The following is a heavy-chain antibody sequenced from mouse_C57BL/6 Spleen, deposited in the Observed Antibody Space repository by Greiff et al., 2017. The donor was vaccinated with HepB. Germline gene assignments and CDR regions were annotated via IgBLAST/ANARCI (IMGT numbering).Heavy chain of an antibody. Sequence: QVQLKQSGAELARPGASVKLSCKASGYTFTSYGISWVKQRTGQGLEWIGEIYPRSGNTYYNEKFKGKATLTADKSSSTAYMELRSLTSEDSAVYFCARWRGPFITTVVAPSMDYWGQGTSVTVSS. CDR1: GYTFTSYG. J-gene: IGHJ4*01. V-gene: IGHV1-81*01. CDR2: IYPRSGNT. CDR3: ARWRGPFITTVVAPSMDY. D-gene: IGHD1-1*01.